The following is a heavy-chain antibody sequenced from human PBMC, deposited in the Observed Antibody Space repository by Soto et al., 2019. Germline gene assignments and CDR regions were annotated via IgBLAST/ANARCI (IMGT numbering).Heavy chain of an antibody. CDR1: GFTFDDYA. Sequence: PGGSLRLSCAASGFTFDDYAMHWVRQAPGKGLEWVSGISWNSGSIGYADSVKGRFTISRDNAKNSLYLQMNSLRAEDTALYYCAKIGRGDCSGGSCYGEYFQHWGQGTLVTVSS. J-gene: IGHJ1*01. D-gene: IGHD2-15*01. CDR2: ISWNSGSI. V-gene: IGHV3-9*01. CDR3: AKIGRGDCSGGSCYGEYFQH.